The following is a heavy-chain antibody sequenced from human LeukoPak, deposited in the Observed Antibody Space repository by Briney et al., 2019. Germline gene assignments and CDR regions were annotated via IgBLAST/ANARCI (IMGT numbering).Heavy chain of an antibody. CDR3: AREMGVVTAHGIDV. D-gene: IGHD4-23*01. CDR1: GGSISSISSNNYH. CDR2: IYYSGST. Sequence: SETLSLTCIVSGGSISSISSNNYHWGWIRQPPGKGLEWIGSIYYSGSTYYNPSLKSRVTVSVDTSKSQFSLKLSSVTAADTALYYCAREMGVVTAHGIDVWGQGTTVTVSS. J-gene: IGHJ6*02. V-gene: IGHV4-39*02.